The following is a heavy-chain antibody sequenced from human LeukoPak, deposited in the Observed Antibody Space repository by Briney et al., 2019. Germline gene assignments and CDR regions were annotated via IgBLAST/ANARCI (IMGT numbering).Heavy chain of an antibody. CDR2: MNPNSGNT. Sequence: ASVKVSCKASGYTFHSYDINWVRQATGQGLEWMGWMNPNSGNTGYAQKFQVRVTMTRNTSISTAYMELSSLRSEDTAVYYCAVFDSSGYYWADYWGQGTLVTVSS. J-gene: IGHJ4*02. CDR1: GYTFHSYD. CDR3: AVFDSSGYYWADY. D-gene: IGHD3-22*01. V-gene: IGHV1-8*01.